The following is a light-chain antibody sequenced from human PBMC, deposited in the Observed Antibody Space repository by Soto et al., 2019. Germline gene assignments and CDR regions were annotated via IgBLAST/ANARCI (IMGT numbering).Light chain of an antibody. Sequence: QSALTQPASVSGSPGQSITISCTATSSDVGAYNYVSWYQQYPGKAPKLLIYDVSHRPSGVSDRFFGSKSGNTASLTISGLQTEDEADYYCSSFTSGNTLVLGGGTKVTVL. CDR2: DVS. CDR1: SSDVGAYNY. V-gene: IGLV2-14*03. J-gene: IGLJ2*01. CDR3: SSFTSGNTLV.